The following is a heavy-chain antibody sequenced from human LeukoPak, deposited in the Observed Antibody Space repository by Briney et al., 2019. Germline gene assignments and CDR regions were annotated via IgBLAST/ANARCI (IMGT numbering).Heavy chain of an antibody. D-gene: IGHD3-10*01. Sequence: SETLSLTCAVYGGSISGYYWSWIRQPPGKGLEWIAEIHHSGSANYNPSLKSRVTILIDTSKNQFSLKLSSVTAADTAVYYCARSDYGSGNYYWSLDYWGQGTLVTVSS. CDR3: ARSDYGSGNYYWSLDY. CDR1: GGSISGYY. J-gene: IGHJ4*02. CDR2: IHHSGSA. V-gene: IGHV4-34*01.